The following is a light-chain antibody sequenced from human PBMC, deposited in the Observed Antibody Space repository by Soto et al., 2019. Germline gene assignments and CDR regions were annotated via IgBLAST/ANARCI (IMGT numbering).Light chain of an antibody. CDR2: GAA. Sequence: EIVMTQSPATLSVSPGERATLSCRASQSVSSNLAWYQQKPGQAPRLLIYGAATRATGIPARFSGSESGTEFTLTISSLQSEDFAVYYCQQYNNLPNAFGGGTKVEIK. J-gene: IGKJ4*01. V-gene: IGKV3-15*01. CDR1: QSVSSN. CDR3: QQYNNLPNA.